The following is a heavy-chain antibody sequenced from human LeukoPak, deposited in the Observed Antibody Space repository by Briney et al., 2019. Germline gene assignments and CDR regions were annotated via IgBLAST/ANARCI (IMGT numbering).Heavy chain of an antibody. V-gene: IGHV3-30*02. J-gene: IGHJ3*02. CDR3: AKDGSLDAFDI. CDR2: IWYDGSNK. D-gene: IGHD2-15*01. CDR1: GFTFSSYG. Sequence: GGSLRLSCAASGFTFSSYGMHWVRQAPGKGLEWVAVIWYDGSNKYYADSVKGRFTISRDDSKNTLYLQMNSLRAEDTAVYYCAKDGSLDAFDIWGQGTMVTVSS.